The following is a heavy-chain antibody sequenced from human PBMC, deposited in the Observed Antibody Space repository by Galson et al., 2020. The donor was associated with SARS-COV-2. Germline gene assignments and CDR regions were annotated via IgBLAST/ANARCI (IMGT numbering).Heavy chain of an antibody. CDR3: ATDRSPDHCSSTNCYIGY. Sequence: VKIGESLKISCAASGLTFSNYGMHWVRQAPGKGLEWLTFIRLDGNNKYYADSVKGRFTGSRDNSKNTLYLHMNSLRAEDTAVYYCATDRSPDHCSSTNCYIGYWGQGTLVTVSS. D-gene: IGHD2-2*02. J-gene: IGHJ4*02. V-gene: IGHV3-30*02. CDR2: IRLDGNNK. CDR1: GLTFSNYG.